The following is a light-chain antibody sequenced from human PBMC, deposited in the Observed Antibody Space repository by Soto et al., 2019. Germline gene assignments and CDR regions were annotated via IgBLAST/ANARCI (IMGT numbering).Light chain of an antibody. CDR2: GAS. Sequence: EFVLTQSPGTLSLSPGERATLSCRASQSVSSNLAWYQQKPGQAPRLLIYGASTRATGIPARFSGSGSGTEFTLTISSLQSEDFAVYYCQQRSNWPLTFGGGTKVDIK. V-gene: IGKV3-15*01. J-gene: IGKJ4*01. CDR1: QSVSSN. CDR3: QQRSNWPLT.